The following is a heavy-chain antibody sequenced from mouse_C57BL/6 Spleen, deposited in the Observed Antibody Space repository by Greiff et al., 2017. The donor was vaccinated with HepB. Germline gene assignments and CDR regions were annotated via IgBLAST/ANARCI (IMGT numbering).Heavy chain of an antibody. J-gene: IGHJ2*01. V-gene: IGHV1-81*01. CDR2: IYPRSGNT. Sequence: QVHVKQSGAELARPGASVKLSCKASGYTFTSYGISWVKQRTGQGLEWIGEIYPRSGNTYYNEKFKGKATLTADKSSSTAYMELRSLTSEDSAVYFCARKRDYGSIYDYFDYWGQGTTLTVSS. CDR3: ARKRDYGSIYDYFDY. CDR1: GYTFTSYG. D-gene: IGHD1-1*01.